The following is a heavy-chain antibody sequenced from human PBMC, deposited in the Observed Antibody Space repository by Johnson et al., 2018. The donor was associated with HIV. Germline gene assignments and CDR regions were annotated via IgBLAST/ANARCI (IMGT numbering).Heavy chain of an antibody. Sequence: VQLVESGGGLVKPGGSLRLSCAASEFTFSNAWMSWVRQAPGKGLEWVSSISGTGGSTYYADSVKGRFTISRDNSKNTLYLQMNSLRAEDTAVYYCAKVGRYSSPHGAFDIWGQGTMVTVSS. V-gene: IGHV3-23*04. CDR2: ISGTGGST. CDR3: AKVGRYSSPHGAFDI. D-gene: IGHD6-13*01. J-gene: IGHJ3*02. CDR1: EFTFSNAW.